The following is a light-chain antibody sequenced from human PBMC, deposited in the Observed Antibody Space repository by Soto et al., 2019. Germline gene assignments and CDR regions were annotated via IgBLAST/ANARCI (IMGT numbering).Light chain of an antibody. CDR3: QLYGDSLPVT. CDR1: QTGTSSN. J-gene: IGKJ3*01. CDR2: CPS. V-gene: IGKV3-20*01. Sequence: EFVLTQSPDTLYLPPGERATLSCRASQTGTSSNVAWYQQKPGQAPRPLVYCPSNRATGVPDWFSRIGSGTDLTLTISRLEPEDFAVYYCQLYGDSLPVTFRAGTKVVIK.